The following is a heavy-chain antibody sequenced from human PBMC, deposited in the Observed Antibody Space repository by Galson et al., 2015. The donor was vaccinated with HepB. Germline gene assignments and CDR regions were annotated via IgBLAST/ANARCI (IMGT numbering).Heavy chain of an antibody. CDR1: GFTFRNYA. Sequence: SLRLSCAASGFTFRNYAMSWVRQAPGEGLEWVSAISGSGDDTYYADSVKGRFTISRDNSKNTLYFQMKNLRTEDTAVYYCVKGSSGGRPYYFDYWGQGTLVTVSS. V-gene: IGHV3-23*01. J-gene: IGHJ4*02. CDR2: ISGSGDDT. CDR3: VKGSSGGRPYYFDY. D-gene: IGHD6-6*01.